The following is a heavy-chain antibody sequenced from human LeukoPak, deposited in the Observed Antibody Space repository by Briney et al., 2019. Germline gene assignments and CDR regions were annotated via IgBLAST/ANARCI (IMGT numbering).Heavy chain of an antibody. CDR1: GYTFRSYS. J-gene: IGHJ4*02. Sequence: ASVKVSCKASGYTFRSYSISWVRRAPGQGLEWMGWISPSNGDTSYAQKVQDRVTMTTDTSTTTVYMELRSLTSDDTATYYCARDSGWEVRHLLFDEWGQGTLVTVSS. CDR3: ARDSGWEVRHLLFDE. CDR2: ISPSNGDT. V-gene: IGHV1-18*04. D-gene: IGHD3-10*01.